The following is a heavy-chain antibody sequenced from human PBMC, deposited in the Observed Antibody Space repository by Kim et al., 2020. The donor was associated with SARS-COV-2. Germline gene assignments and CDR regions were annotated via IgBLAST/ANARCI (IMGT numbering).Heavy chain of an antibody. D-gene: IGHD2-15*01. CDR3: ATGAAPFDY. V-gene: IGHV6-1*01. CDR2: WYN. J-gene: IGHJ4*02. Sequence: WYNEYAVSVKSRITIYPDTSKNQFSLQLNSVTPEDTAMYYCATGAAPFDYWGQGILVTVSS.